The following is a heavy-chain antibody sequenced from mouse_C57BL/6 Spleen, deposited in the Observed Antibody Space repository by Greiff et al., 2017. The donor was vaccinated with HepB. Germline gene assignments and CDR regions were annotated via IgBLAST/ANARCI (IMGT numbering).Heavy chain of an antibody. CDR3: ASEGLWDYYAMDY. J-gene: IGHJ4*01. Sequence: QVQLQQPGAELVKPGASVKLSCKASGYTFTSYWMHWVKQRPGQGLEWIGMIHPNSGSTNYNEKFKSKATLTVDKSSSTAYMQLSSLTSEDSAVYYCASEGLWDYYAMDYWGQGPSVTVSS. CDR1: GYTFTSYW. V-gene: IGHV1-64*01. CDR2: IHPNSGST.